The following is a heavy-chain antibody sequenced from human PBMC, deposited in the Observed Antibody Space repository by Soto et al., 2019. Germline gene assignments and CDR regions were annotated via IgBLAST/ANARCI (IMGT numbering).Heavy chain of an antibody. CDR2: IYYSGST. D-gene: IGHD2-2*01. CDR3: ARAGRSRNSCQPPSYYYGMDV. V-gene: IGHV4-59*01. J-gene: IGHJ6*02. CDR1: GGSISSYY. Sequence: SETLSLTCTVSGGSISSYYWSWIRQPPGKGLEWIGYIYYSGSTNYNPSLKSRVTISVDTSKNQFSLKLSSVTAADTAVYYCARAGRSRNSCQPPSYYYGMDVWGQGTTVTVSS.